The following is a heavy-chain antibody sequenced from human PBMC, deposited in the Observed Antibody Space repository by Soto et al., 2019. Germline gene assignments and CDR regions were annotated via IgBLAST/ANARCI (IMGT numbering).Heavy chain of an antibody. J-gene: IGHJ4*02. CDR1: GYTFTTYA. Sequence: ASVKVSCKASGYTFTTYAMHWVRQAPGQRLEWMGWINTGNGKTKYSPKFQGRVTITRDTSATTAYMEMNSLRAEDTAVYYCARESEDLTSNFDYWGQGTLVTSPQ. CDR2: INTGNGKT. CDR3: ARESEDLTSNFDY. V-gene: IGHV1-3*04.